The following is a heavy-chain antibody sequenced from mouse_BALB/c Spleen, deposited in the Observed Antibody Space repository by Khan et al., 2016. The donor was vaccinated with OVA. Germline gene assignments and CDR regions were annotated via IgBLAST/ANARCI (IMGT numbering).Heavy chain of an antibody. Sequence: VQLKESGPDLVKPGTSVKISCKASGYSFTDYFINWVKQDHGKSLEWIGRINPYNGDIFYNHKFEGKATLTVDESSGTAHMELLSLTSEDSAVYYCGRNEGQYGDYGDALDYWGQGTSVIVSS. V-gene: IGHV1-37*01. CDR1: GYSFTDYF. CDR2: INPYNGDI. D-gene: IGHD2-13*01. CDR3: GRNEGQYGDYGDALDY. J-gene: IGHJ4*01.